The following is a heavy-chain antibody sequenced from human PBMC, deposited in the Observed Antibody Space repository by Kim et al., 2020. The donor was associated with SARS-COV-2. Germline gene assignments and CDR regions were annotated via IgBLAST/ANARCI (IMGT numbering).Heavy chain of an antibody. D-gene: IGHD2-2*01. V-gene: IGHV3-49*02. J-gene: IGHJ4*02. CDR3: TRDTCSSTSCYYFDY. Sequence: VKGRFTIEREDSKSIAYLQMNSLNTEDTAVYYCTRDTCSSTSCYYFDYWGQGTLVTVSS.